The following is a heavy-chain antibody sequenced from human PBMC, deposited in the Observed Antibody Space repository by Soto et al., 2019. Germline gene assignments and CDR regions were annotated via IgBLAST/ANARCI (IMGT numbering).Heavy chain of an antibody. J-gene: IGHJ6*02. D-gene: IGHD2-2*01. CDR3: ARLGGDCSSTSCYGYYGMDV. Sequence: PSETLSLTCTVSGGSITGGSISSTTYYWGWMRQPPGKGLEWIASFFIGGNTYYNPSLKSRVTTSVDTSKNQFSLKLSSVTVADTAVYYCARLGGDCSSTSCYGYYGMDVWGQGTTVTVSS. CDR1: GGSITGGSISSTTYY. CDR2: FFIGGNT. V-gene: IGHV4-39*01.